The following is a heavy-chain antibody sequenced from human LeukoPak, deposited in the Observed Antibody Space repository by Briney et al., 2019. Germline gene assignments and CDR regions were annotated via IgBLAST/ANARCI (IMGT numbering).Heavy chain of an antibody. D-gene: IGHD3-9*01. CDR1: GGSFSGYY. J-gene: IGHJ4*02. CDR2: INHSGST. CDR3: AKGRYYNILTGYYVRRGLDY. V-gene: IGHV4-34*01. Sequence: PSETLSLTCAVYGGSFSGYYWSWIRQPPGKGLEWIGEINHSGSTNYNPSLKSRVTISVDTSKNQFSLKLSPVTAEDTAVYYCAKGRYYNILTGYYVRRGLDYWGQGTLVTVSS.